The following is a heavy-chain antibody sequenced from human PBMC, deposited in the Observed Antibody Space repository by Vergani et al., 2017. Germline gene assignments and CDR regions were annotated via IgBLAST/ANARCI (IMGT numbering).Heavy chain of an antibody. V-gene: IGHV3-23*01. D-gene: IGHD6-19*01. J-gene: IGHJ3*02. CDR1: GFTFIMHA. CDR3: AKVGRSEVAGTFGAFDI. Sequence: EVQLLESGGDLVQPGGSLRLSCEASGFTFIMHAMSWVRQAPGKGLEWVSTLSASDRRTHYADSVKGRFTISRDNSKNTLFLHMNSLRPEDTAVYYCAKVGRSEVAGTFGAFDIWGQGTMVTVSS. CDR2: LSASDRRT.